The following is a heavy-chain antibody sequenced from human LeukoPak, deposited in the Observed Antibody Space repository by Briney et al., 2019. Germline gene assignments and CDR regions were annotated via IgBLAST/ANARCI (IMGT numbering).Heavy chain of an antibody. V-gene: IGHV3-23*01. CDR3: AKRGANSGYDE. J-gene: IGHJ4*02. CDR2: ISGSGGST. D-gene: IGHD5-12*01. CDR1: GFTFSSYA. Sequence: GGSLRLSCAGSGFTFSSYAMSWVRQAPGKGPEWVSGISGSGGSTYYADSVKGRFTISRDNSKNTLYLQMNSLGAEDTAVYYCAKRGANSGYDEWGQGTLVTVSS.